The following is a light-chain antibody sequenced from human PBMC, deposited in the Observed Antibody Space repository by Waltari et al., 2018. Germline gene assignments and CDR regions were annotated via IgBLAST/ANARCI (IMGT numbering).Light chain of an antibody. CDR3: AAWEDSLSGPI. CDR1: HSNIGSNY. V-gene: IGLV1-47*01. CDR2: KDS. Sequence: QSVLTQPPSASGTPGQRVTLSCSGSHSNIGSNYVYWYQQLPGTAPKLLIYKDSQRPSGVPDRFSGSKSGTAASLAISGLRSEDEADYYCAAWEDSLSGPIFATGTKVTV. J-gene: IGLJ1*01.